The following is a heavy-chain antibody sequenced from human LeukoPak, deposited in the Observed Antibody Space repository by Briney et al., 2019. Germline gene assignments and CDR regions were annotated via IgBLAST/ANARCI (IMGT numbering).Heavy chain of an antibody. CDR3: ARVIVFRGYMDV. V-gene: IGHV3-21*01. CDR1: GFTFSSYN. Sequence: GGSLRLSFAASGFTFSSYNMNWVRQAPGTGLEWVSYISSSSSYIYYADSVKGRFTISRDNAKNSLYLQMNSLRAEDTAVYYCARVIVFRGYMDVWGKGTTVTVSS. J-gene: IGHJ6*03. D-gene: IGHD1-26*01. CDR2: ISSSSSYI.